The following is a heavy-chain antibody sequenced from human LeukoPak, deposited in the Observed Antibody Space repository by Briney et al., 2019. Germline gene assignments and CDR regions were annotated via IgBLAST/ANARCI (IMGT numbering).Heavy chain of an antibody. V-gene: IGHV1-18*04. D-gene: IGHD6-19*01. J-gene: IGHJ6*04. CDR2: ISAYNGNT. Sequence: ASVKVSCTASGYTFTSYGISWVRQAPGQGLEWMGWISAYNGNTNYAQKLQGRVTMTTDTSTSTAYMELRSLRSDDTAVYYCARALGLGHDNYYYYGMDVWGKGTTVTVSS. CDR3: ARALGLGHDNYYYYGMDV. CDR1: GYTFTSYG.